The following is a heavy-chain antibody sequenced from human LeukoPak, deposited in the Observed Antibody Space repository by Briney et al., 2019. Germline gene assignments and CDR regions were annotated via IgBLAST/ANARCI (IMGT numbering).Heavy chain of an antibody. J-gene: IGHJ4*02. CDR2: ISGSGGST. Sequence: PGGSLRLSCAASGFTFSSYAMSWVRQAPRKGLEWVSAISGSGGSTYYADSVKGRFTISRDNSKNTLYLQMNSLRAEDTAVYYCAKAPKGYRGAFDYWGQGTLVTVSS. CDR1: GFTFSSYA. V-gene: IGHV3-23*01. D-gene: IGHD6-13*01. CDR3: AKAPKGYRGAFDY.